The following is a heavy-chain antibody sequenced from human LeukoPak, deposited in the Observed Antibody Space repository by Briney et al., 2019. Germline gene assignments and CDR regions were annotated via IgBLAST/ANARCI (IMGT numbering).Heavy chain of an antibody. CDR2: INHSGST. J-gene: IGHJ4*02. D-gene: IGHD3-10*01. V-gene: IGHV4-34*01. Sequence: PSETLSLTCAVYGGSFSGYYWSWIRQPPGKGLEWIGEINHSGSTNYNPSLKSRVTISVDTSKNQFSLKLSSVTAADTAVYYCARRGYGSGSYYKEFDYWGQGTLVTVSS. CDR1: GGSFSGYY. CDR3: ARRGYGSGSYYKEFDY.